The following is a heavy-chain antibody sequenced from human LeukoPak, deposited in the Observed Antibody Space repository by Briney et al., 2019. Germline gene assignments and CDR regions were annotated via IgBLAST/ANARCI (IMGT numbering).Heavy chain of an antibody. D-gene: IGHD3-22*01. CDR3: ARDLYYDSRGYYYY. CDR1: GFTVSDYY. J-gene: IGHJ4*02. Sequence: GGSLRLSCAASGFTVSDYYMMWMRHAPGKGLKGFSYISSSGSTIYYADHVKGRFTSSSYNATNSLFLQMNSLRAEDTAVYYCARDLYYDSRGYYYYWGQGTMVTVSS. CDR2: ISSSGSTI. V-gene: IGHV3-11*01.